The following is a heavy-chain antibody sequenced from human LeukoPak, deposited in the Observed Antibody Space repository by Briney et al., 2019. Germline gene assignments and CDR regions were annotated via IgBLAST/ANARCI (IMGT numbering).Heavy chain of an antibody. V-gene: IGHV1-18*01. CDR1: GGTFSSYA. CDR3: ARDREAAAGTDFDY. Sequence: GSSVKVSCKASGGTFSSYAISWVRQAPGQGLEWMGWISAYNGNTNYAQKLQGRVTMTTDISTSTAYMELRSLRSDDTAVYYCARDREAAAGTDFDYWGQGTLVTVSS. J-gene: IGHJ4*02. CDR2: ISAYNGNT. D-gene: IGHD6-13*01.